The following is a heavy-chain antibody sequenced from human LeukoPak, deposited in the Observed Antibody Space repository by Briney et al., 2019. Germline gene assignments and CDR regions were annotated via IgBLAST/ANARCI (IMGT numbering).Heavy chain of an antibody. CDR2: IYYSGST. D-gene: IGHD5-24*01. CDR1: GGSFSGYY. Sequence: SETLSLTCAVYGGSFSGYYWSWIRQPPGKGLEWIGYIYYSGSTNYNPSLKSRVTISVDTSKNQFSLKLSSVTAADTAVYYCARGGDGYNYGVDYWGQGTLVTVSS. CDR3: ARGGDGYNYGVDY. V-gene: IGHV4-59*01. J-gene: IGHJ4*02.